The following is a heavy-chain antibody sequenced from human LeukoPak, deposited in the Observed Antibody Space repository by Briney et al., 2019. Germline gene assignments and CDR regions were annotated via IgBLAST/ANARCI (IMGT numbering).Heavy chain of an antibody. V-gene: IGHV4-59*01. D-gene: IGHD3-22*01. Sequence: PSETLSLTCTVSGDSISSSYWSWIRQPPGKRLEWVGYVHYTGKTNYNPSLNNRATISVDTSKNQFSLKLSSVTAADTAVYYCARLERSMIVVTIDIWGQGTMVTVSS. J-gene: IGHJ3*02. CDR1: GDSISSSY. CDR2: VHYTGKT. CDR3: ARLERSMIVVTIDI.